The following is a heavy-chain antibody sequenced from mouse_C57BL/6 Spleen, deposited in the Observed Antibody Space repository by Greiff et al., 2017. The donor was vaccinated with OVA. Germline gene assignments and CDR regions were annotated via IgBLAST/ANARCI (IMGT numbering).Heavy chain of an antibody. CDR2: IDPSDSYT. V-gene: IGHV1-69*01. D-gene: IGHD2-3*01. Sequence: QVQLQQPGAELVMPGASVKLSCKASGYTFTSYWMHWVKQRPGQGLEWIGEIDPSDSYTNYNQKFKGKSTLTVDKSSSTAYMQLSSLTSEDSAVYYCACIYDGYYGYFDVWGTGTTVTVSS. CDR3: ACIYDGYYGYFDV. CDR1: GYTFTSYW. J-gene: IGHJ1*03.